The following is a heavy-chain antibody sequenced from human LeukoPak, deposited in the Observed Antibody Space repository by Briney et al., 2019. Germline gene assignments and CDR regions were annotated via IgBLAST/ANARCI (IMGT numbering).Heavy chain of an antibody. Sequence: SEALSLTCTVSGGSIISGGYYWSWIRQHPGEGLEWIGYIYYSGSTYYNPSLKSRVTISVDTSKNQFSLKLSSVTAADTAVYYCARTSLYCSSTSCYTSGFDYWGQGTLVTVSS. CDR2: IYYSGST. CDR1: GGSIISGGYY. D-gene: IGHD2-2*02. V-gene: IGHV4-31*03. CDR3: ARTSLYCSSTSCYTSGFDY. J-gene: IGHJ4*02.